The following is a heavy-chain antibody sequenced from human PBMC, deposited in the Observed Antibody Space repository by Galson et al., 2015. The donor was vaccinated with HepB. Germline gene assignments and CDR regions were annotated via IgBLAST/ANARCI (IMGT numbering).Heavy chain of an antibody. D-gene: IGHD6-19*01. CDR3: ARQSREYSSGWYLGSFNYMDV. CDR1: GGSISSGSYY. J-gene: IGHJ6*03. CDR2: IYTRGST. Sequence: TLSLTCTVSGGSISSGSYYWSWIRQPAGKGLEWIGRIYTRGSTNYNPSLKSRVTMSLDTSKNQFSLRLSSVTAADTAVYYCARQSREYSSGWYLGSFNYMDVWGKGSTVTVSS. V-gene: IGHV4-61*02.